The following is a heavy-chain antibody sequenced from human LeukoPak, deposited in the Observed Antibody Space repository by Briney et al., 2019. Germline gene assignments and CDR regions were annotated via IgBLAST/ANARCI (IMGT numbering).Heavy chain of an antibody. CDR2: IYTSGST. Sequence: SETLSLTCTVSGGSISSGSYYWSWIRQPAGKGLEWIGRIYTSGSTNYNPSLKSRVTISVDTSKNQFSLKLSSVTAADTAVYYCARTPVVTQFFDYWGQGTLVTVSS. D-gene: IGHD4-23*01. CDR1: GGSISSGSYY. V-gene: IGHV4-61*02. CDR3: ARTPVVTQFFDY. J-gene: IGHJ4*02.